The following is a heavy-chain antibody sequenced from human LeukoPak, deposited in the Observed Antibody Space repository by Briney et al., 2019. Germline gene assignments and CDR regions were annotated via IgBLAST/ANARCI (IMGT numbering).Heavy chain of an antibody. CDR2: INPSGGST. V-gene: IGHV1-46*01. Sequence: GASVKVSCKASGYTFTSYGISWVRQAPGQGLEWMGIINPSGGSTSYAQKFQGRVTMTRDTSTSTVYMELSSLRSEDTAVYYCARDVESSSWYKWDWFDPWGQGTLVTVSS. CDR3: ARDVESSSWYKWDWFDP. J-gene: IGHJ5*02. D-gene: IGHD6-13*01. CDR1: GYTFTSYG.